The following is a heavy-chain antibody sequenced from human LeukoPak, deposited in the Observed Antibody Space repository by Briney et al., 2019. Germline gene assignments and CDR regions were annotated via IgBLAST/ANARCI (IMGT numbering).Heavy chain of an antibody. CDR1: GFTFSDHY. CDR3: ARAYERPYYFDY. CDR2: TRNKANSYTT. Sequence: GGSLRLSCAASGFTFSDHYMDWVRQAPGEGLEWVGRTRNKANSYTTEYAASVNGKFTISRDDSKPPLYLQMNSLTTEDTAVYYCARAYERPYYFDYWGQGTLVTVSS. J-gene: IGHJ4*02. V-gene: IGHV3-72*01. D-gene: IGHD3-22*01.